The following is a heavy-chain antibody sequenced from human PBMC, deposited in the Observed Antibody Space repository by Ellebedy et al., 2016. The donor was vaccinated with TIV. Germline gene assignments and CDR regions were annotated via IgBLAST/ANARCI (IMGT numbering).Heavy chain of an antibody. Sequence: SETLSLTXAVYGGSFSGYYWSWIRQPPGKGLEWIGEINHSGSTNYNPSLKSRVTISVDTSKNQFSLKLSSVTAADTAVYYCARGRMNSSYYYYYYYMDVWGKGTTVTVSS. CDR1: GGSFSGYY. D-gene: IGHD6-6*01. J-gene: IGHJ6*03. V-gene: IGHV4-34*01. CDR3: ARGRMNSSYYYYYYYMDV. CDR2: INHSGST.